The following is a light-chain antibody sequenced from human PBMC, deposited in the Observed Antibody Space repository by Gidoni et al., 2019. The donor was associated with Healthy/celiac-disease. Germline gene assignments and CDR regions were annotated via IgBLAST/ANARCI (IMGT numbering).Light chain of an antibody. CDR1: QSISSY. CDR3: QQSYSTPRSS. J-gene: IGKJ2*04. CDR2: AAS. V-gene: IGKV1-39*01. Sequence: DIQMTQSPSSLSASVGDRVTITCRASQSISSYLNWYQQKPGKAPKLLIYAASRLQSGVPSRFSGSGSVTDFTLTISSLQPEDFATYYCQQSYSTPRSSFGQGTKLEIK.